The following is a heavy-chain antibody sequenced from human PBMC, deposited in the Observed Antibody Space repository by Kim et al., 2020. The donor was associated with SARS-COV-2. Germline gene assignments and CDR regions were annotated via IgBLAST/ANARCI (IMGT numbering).Heavy chain of an antibody. CDR1: GYSFTSYW. Sequence: ESLKISCKGSGYSFTSYWINWVRQMPGKGLEWMGRIDPSDSYTNYSPSFQGHVTISTDKSISTAYLQWSSLKASDTAIYYCASRGDYLSYGMDVWGQGT. D-gene: IGHD4-17*01. J-gene: IGHJ6*02. V-gene: IGHV5-10-1*01. CDR3: ASRGDYLSYGMDV. CDR2: IDPSDSYT.